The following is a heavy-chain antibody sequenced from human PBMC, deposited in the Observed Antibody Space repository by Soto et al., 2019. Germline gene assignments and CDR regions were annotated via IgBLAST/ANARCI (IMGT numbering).Heavy chain of an antibody. Sequence: SETHSLTCAVSGASIGSGGWWSWVRQPPGKGLEWIAEIFHDGNTNYSPSLKSRVTISVDKSQNQFSLNVYSVTAADTAVYYCARHEGWTGPDQWGQGTLVTVSS. CDR1: GASIGSGGW. CDR2: IFHDGNT. D-gene: IGHD2-8*02. J-gene: IGHJ5*02. V-gene: IGHV4-4*02. CDR3: ARHEGWTGPDQ.